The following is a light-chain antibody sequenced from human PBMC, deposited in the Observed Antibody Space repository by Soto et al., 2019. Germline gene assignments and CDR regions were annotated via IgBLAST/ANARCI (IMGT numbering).Light chain of an antibody. CDR1: QSVINRN. CDR2: GAS. J-gene: IGKJ5*01. Sequence: EIVLTQSPGTLSLSPGERATLSCRASQSVINRNLAWYQQKPGQAPRLLIYGASSRATGIPDRFSGSGSGTDFTLTISRLEPEDFAVYYCQQYGSSPQPITFGQGTRLEIK. CDR3: QQYGSSPQPIT. V-gene: IGKV3-20*01.